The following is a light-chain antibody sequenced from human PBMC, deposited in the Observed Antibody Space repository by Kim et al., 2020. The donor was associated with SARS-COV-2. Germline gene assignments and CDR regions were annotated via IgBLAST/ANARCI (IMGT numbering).Light chain of an antibody. CDR3: QVWDSSTVV. J-gene: IGLJ2*01. V-gene: IGLV3-9*01. Sequence: VALGQTARITCGGNSIGSINVHWYQQKPGQAPVLVIYRDSNRPSGIPARFSGSNSGNTATLTISRAQAGDEADYYCQVWDSSTVVFGGGTQLTVL. CDR1: SIGSIN. CDR2: RDS.